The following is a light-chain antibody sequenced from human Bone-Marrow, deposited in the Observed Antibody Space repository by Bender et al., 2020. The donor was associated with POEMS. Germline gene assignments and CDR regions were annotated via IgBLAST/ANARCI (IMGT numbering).Light chain of an antibody. CDR2: DVS. CDR3: SSYTDTTSQV. Sequence: QSALTQPASMSGSLGQSISIPCSGNSGDVGGYNYVSWYQQHPDESPKLLIYDVSYRPSGVSSRFSGAKSGNTASLTISGLQADDEADYYCSSYTDTTSQVFGTGTKVTVL. V-gene: IGLV2-14*03. CDR1: SGDVGGYNY. J-gene: IGLJ1*01.